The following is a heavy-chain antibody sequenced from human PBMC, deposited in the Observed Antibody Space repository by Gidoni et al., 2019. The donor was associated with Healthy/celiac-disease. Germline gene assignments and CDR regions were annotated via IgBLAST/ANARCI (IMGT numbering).Heavy chain of an antibody. CDR2: ISGDGGST. CDR3: AKMGYCSGGSCQTGY. CDR1: GETCGDYA. Sequence: EVQPVECWGGVGQPVGSLRLYRAAPGETCGDYAMHWVRQAPGKGLEWVSLISGDGGSTYYADSVKGRFTISRDNSKNSLYLQMNSLRTEDTALYYCAKMGYCSGGSCQTGYWGQGTLVTVSS. D-gene: IGHD2-15*01. J-gene: IGHJ4*02. V-gene: IGHV3-43*02.